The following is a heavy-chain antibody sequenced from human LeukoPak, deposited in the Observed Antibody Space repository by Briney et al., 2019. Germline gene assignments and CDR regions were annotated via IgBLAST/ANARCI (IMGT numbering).Heavy chain of an antibody. Sequence: GGSLRLSCAASGFTFSDYCMSWIRQAPGKGLEWVGRIQSKADGGTTDYAAPVKGRFTISRDDSKSTLYLQLNSLKTEDTAVYYCSSSAAVTLLFYWGRGTLVTVSS. CDR3: SSSAAVTLLFY. V-gene: IGHV3-15*01. D-gene: IGHD2-15*01. CDR2: IQSKADGGTT. CDR1: GFTFSDYC. J-gene: IGHJ4*02.